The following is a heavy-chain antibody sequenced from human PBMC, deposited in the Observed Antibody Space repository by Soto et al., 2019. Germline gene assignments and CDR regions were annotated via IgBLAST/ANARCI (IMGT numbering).Heavy chain of an antibody. CDR2: INHSGST. V-gene: IGHV4-34*01. D-gene: IGHD1-1*01. J-gene: IGHJ6*02. CDR3: NWSYYYYGMDV. CDR1: GGSFSGYY. Sequence: SEPMSLTCAVYGGSFSGYYWSWIRQPPGKGLEWIGEINHSGSTNYNPSLKSRVTISVDTSKNQFSLKLSSVTAADTAVYYCNWSYYYYGMDVCGQRATVTVSS.